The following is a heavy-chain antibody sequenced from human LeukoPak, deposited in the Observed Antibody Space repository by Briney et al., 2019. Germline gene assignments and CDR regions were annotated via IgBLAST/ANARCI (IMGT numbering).Heavy chain of an antibody. CDR2: IIPIFGTA. Sequence: SVKVSCKASGGTFSSYAISWVRQAPGQGLEWMGGIIPIFGTANYAQKFQGRVTITTDESTSTAYMELSSLRSEDTAVYYCARDTRATVEEYYYYYYMDVWGKGTTVTVSS. J-gene: IGHJ6*03. CDR3: ARDTRATVEEYYYYYYMDV. CDR1: GGTFSSYA. V-gene: IGHV1-69*05. D-gene: IGHD4-11*01.